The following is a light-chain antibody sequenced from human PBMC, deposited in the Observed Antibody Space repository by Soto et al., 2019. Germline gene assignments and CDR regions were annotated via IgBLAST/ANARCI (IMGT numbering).Light chain of an antibody. Sequence: ILRTQCPIKLPESPAAGATLSCRASQSVRSKLPWYQQKPGQAPRLLIYGASTRDTGIPARFSGSGSGTEFTLIISSLQSEDCAVYYCHQHHRFLLPFGQGTKVDIK. CDR2: GAS. CDR1: QSVRSK. V-gene: IGKV3-15*01. J-gene: IGKJ1*01. CDR3: HQHHRFLLP.